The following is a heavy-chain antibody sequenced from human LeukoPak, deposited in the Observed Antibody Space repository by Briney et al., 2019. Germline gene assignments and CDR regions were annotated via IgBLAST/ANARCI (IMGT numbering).Heavy chain of an antibody. CDR2: IQNDGSDK. Sequence: GGSQRLSCAASGINFRSSGMHWVRQAPGKGLEWVTFIQNDGSDKSYAASVKGRFTISRDNSKNTVYLHMNSLRADDTALYYCAREGGRAAAGRFDYWGQGTLVTVSS. CDR1: GINFRSSG. CDR3: AREGGRAAAGRFDY. D-gene: IGHD6-13*01. J-gene: IGHJ4*02. V-gene: IGHV3-30*02.